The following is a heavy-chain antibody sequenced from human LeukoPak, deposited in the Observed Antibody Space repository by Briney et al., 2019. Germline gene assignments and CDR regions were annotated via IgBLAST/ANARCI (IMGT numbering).Heavy chain of an antibody. CDR1: GGSISSHY. V-gene: IGHV4-59*11. Sequence: SETLSLTCTVSGGSISSHYWSWIRQPPGQGLEWIGYIYRSGSTYYKSSLRSRVTISVDRSKNQFSLKLNSVTAADTAVYYCARGSTSGVATSFDYWGQGTLVTVSS. CDR2: IYRSGST. CDR3: ARGSTSGVATSFDY. D-gene: IGHD5-12*01. J-gene: IGHJ4*02.